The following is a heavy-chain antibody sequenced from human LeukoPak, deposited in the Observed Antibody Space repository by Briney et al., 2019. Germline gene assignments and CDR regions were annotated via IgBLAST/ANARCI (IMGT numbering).Heavy chain of an antibody. CDR1: DYSISSAYY. CDR2: IYHSGNT. V-gene: IGHV4-38-2*02. Sequence: SETLSLTCAVSDYSISSAYYWGWIRQPPGKGLEWIGSIYHSGNTDYNPSLKRRVTISVDTSKNQFSLKLRSVTAADTAVYYCARDQAYCGGDCYFDFWGQGTLVTVSS. CDR3: ARDQAYCGGDCYFDF. J-gene: IGHJ4*02. D-gene: IGHD2-21*02.